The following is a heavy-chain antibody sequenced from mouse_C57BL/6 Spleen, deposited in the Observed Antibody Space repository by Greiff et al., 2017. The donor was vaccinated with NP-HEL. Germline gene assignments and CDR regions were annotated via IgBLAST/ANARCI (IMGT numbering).Heavy chain of an antibody. D-gene: IGHD3-2*02. CDR2: IDPSDSYT. J-gene: IGHJ4*01. Sequence: VQLQQPGAELVMPGASVKLSCKASGYTFTSYWMHWVKQRPGQGLEWIGEIDPSDSYTKYNEKFKGKSTLTVDKSSSTAYMELSSMTSEDSAVYYCARSQDSSGRGYAMDYWGQGTSVTVSS. CDR3: ARSQDSSGRGYAMDY. CDR1: GYTFTSYW. V-gene: IGHV1-69*01.